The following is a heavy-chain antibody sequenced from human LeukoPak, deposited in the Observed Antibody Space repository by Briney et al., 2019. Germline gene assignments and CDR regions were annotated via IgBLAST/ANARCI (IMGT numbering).Heavy chain of an antibody. D-gene: IGHD2-15*01. Sequence: GGSLRLSCAASEFTFSNYDMTWVRQAPGKGLEWVSCISGSGGSTYYADSVKGRFTISRDDSKNTLYLQMNSLRAEDTAIYYCAKSTSSSGSFYSGLDYWGQGTLVTVSS. CDR2: ISGSGGST. V-gene: IGHV3-23*01. CDR3: AKSTSSSGSFYSGLDY. J-gene: IGHJ4*02. CDR1: EFTFSNYD.